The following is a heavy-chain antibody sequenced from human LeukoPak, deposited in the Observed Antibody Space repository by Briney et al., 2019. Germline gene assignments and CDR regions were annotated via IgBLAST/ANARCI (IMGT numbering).Heavy chain of an antibody. J-gene: IGHJ4*02. V-gene: IGHV1-18*01. CDR2: ISAYNGNT. Sequence: GASVKVSCKASGYTFTSYGISWVRQAPGQGLEWMRWISAYNGNTNYAQKLQGRVTMTTDTSTSTAYMELRSLRSDDTAVYYCARVGLPYYYGSGSLYYFDYWGQGTLVTVSS. D-gene: IGHD3-10*01. CDR3: ARVGLPYYYGSGSLYYFDY. CDR1: GYTFTSYG.